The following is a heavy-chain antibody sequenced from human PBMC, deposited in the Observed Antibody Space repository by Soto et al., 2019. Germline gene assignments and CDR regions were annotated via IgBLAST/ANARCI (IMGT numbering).Heavy chain of an antibody. V-gene: IGHV4-39*01. J-gene: IGHJ5*02. CDR1: GGSISSSSYY. CDR2: IYYSGST. CDR3: ARQMAYYDYVWGSYRDNWFDP. D-gene: IGHD3-16*02. Sequence: QLQLQESGPGLVKPSETLSLTCTVSGGSISSSSYYWGWIRQPPGKGLEWIGSIYYSGSTYYNPSLEGGVTLPGDTSKNQFASKRSPVTAADTAVYYCARQMAYYDYVWGSYRDNWFDPWGQGTLVTVSS.